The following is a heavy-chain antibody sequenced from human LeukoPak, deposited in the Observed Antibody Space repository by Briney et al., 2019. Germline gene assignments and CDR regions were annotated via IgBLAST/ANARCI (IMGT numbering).Heavy chain of an antibody. Sequence: SETLSLTCTVSGGSISSSSYYWGWIRQPPGKGLEWIGSIYYSGSTYYNPSLKSRVTMSVDTSKNQFSLKLRSVTAVDTAVYYCARTDSYGYVHDYWGQGTLVTVSS. CDR2: IYYSGST. J-gene: IGHJ4*02. CDR1: GGSISSSSYY. CDR3: ARTDSYGYVHDY. V-gene: IGHV4-39*07. D-gene: IGHD5-18*01.